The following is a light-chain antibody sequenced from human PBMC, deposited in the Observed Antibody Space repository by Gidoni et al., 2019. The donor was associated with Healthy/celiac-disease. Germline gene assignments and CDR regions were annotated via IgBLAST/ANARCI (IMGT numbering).Light chain of an antibody. J-gene: IGKJ2*01. CDR3: QQYGSSPYT. CDR2: GAS. Sequence: EIVSTQSPGTLSLSPGERATLSCRASQSVSSSYLAWYKQKPGQAPRLLIYGASSRATGIPDRFSGSGSGTDFTLTISRLEPEDFAVYYCQQYGSSPYTFXQXTKLEIK. V-gene: IGKV3-20*01. CDR1: QSVSSSY.